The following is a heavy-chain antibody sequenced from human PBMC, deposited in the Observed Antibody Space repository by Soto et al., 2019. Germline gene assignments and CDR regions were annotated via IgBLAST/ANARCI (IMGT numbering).Heavy chain of an antibody. J-gene: IGHJ6*02. D-gene: IGHD5-12*01. Sequence: GGSLRLSCAASGFTFSNAWMNWVRQAPGKGLEWVGRIKSKTDGGTTDYAAPVKGRFTISRDDSKNTLYLQMNSLKTEDTAVYYCTTDSPHIVATGFYYYYYGMYVWGQGTTVTVSS. CDR2: IKSKTDGGTT. CDR1: GFTFSNAW. V-gene: IGHV3-15*07. CDR3: TTDSPHIVATGFYYYYYGMYV.